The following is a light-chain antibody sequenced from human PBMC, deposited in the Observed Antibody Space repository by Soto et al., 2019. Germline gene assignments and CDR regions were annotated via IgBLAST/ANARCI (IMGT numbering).Light chain of an antibody. CDR3: QQYAKSPIT. CDR2: GAS. J-gene: IGKJ5*01. Sequence: EFVMTHSPDTLSVSQRDRATLSCRASQSVGRDYLAWYQQKPGQAPRLLIHGASNRATGIPDRFSGSGSGTDFTLSISRLEPEDFAVYYCQQYAKSPITFGQGTRLEIK. CDR1: QSVGRDY. V-gene: IGKV3-20*01.